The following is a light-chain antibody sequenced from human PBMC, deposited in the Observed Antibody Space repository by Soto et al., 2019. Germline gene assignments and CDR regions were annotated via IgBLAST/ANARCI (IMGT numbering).Light chain of an antibody. V-gene: IGKV3D-15*01. CDR3: QQYNNWPLT. Sequence: EIVMTQSPATLSVSPGERATLSCRASQSVSSDLAWYQQKPGQAPRLLIYDASTRATGIPARFSGSASGTEFTLTISSLLSEDFAVYYCQQYNNWPLTFGGGTKVDI. CDR1: QSVSSD. J-gene: IGKJ4*01. CDR2: DAS.